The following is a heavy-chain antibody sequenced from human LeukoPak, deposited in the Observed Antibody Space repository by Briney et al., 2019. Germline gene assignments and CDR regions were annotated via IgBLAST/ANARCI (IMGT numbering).Heavy chain of an antibody. CDR2: ISFSGST. CDR1: GGSISSGDSY. Sequence: SQTLSLTCTVSGGSISSGDSYWSWIRQPPGKGLEWIGYISFSGSTYYNASLKSRVTISVDTSKNQFSLKLSSVTAADTAVYYCAREGAGNSPFDYWGQGTVVTVSS. V-gene: IGHV4-30-4*01. CDR3: AREGAGNSPFDY. D-gene: IGHD4-23*01. J-gene: IGHJ4*02.